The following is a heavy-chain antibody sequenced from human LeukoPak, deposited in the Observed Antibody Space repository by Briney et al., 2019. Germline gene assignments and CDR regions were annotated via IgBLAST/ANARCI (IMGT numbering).Heavy chain of an antibody. CDR3: ARYGDYGPTDI. CDR1: GYTFTSYG. D-gene: IGHD4-17*01. CDR2: INPNSGGT. J-gene: IGHJ3*02. V-gene: IGHV1-2*02. Sequence: ASVKVSCKASGYTFTSYGISWVRQAPGQGLEWMGWINPNSGGTNYAQKFQGRVTMTRDTSISTAYMELSRLRSDDTAVYYCARYGDYGPTDIWGQGTMVTVSS.